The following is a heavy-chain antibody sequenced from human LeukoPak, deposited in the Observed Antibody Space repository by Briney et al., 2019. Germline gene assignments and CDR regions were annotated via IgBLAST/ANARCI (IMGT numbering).Heavy chain of an antibody. D-gene: IGHD3-3*01. CDR2: INHSGST. Sequence: KPSETLSLTCAVYGGSFSGYYWSWIRQPPGKGLEWIGEINHSGSTNYNPSLKSRVTISVDTSKNQFSLKLSSVTAADTAVYYCASITIFGVVPTTTWFDPWDQGTLVTVSS. V-gene: IGHV4-34*01. CDR3: ASITIFGVVPTTTWFDP. CDR1: GGSFSGYY. J-gene: IGHJ5*02.